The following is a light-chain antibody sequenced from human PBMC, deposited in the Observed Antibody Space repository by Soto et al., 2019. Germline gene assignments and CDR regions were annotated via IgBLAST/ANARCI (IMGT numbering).Light chain of an antibody. CDR3: QQSFSTPYT. J-gene: IGKJ2*01. V-gene: IGKV1-39*01. Sequence: DIQMSQSPPSLSTSVGDSVTITCRSSLNISNYLNWYHQRPGGAPKLLIFAAFGLKSGVPSRFSGSGSGTDFTLTISGLQPEDFATYYCQQSFSTPYTFGQGTTLEIK. CDR1: LNISNY. CDR2: AAF.